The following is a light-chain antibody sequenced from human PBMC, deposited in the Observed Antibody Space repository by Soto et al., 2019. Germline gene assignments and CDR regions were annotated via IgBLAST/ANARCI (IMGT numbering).Light chain of an antibody. CDR1: SSDVGSHNH. CDR2: EVS. Sequence: QSVLTQPASVSGSPGQSTAISCTGTSSDVGSHNHVSWYQQYPGKAPKLIIYEVSNRPSGVSARFSGSKFGSTASLTISGLQAEDEAEYYCNSLSAAGSSYVFGPGTKVTVL. V-gene: IGLV2-14*01. J-gene: IGLJ1*01. CDR3: NSLSAAGSSYV.